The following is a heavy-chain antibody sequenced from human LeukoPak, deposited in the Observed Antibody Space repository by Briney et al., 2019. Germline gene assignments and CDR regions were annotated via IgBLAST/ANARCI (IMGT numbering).Heavy chain of an antibody. CDR1: GFTFSSYW. J-gene: IGHJ5*02. Sequence: PGGSLRLSCATSGFTFSSYWMHWVRQAPGKGLVWVSRIISDGSSATYADFVKGRFTISRDNAKNTLYLQMNSLRAEDTAVYYCARHYGPWGQGTLVTVSS. CDR2: IISDGSSA. CDR3: ARHYGP. V-gene: IGHV3-74*03. D-gene: IGHD3-16*01.